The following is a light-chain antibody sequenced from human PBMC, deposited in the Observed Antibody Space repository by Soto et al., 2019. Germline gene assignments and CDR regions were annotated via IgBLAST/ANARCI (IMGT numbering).Light chain of an antibody. CDR3: QQYNNWPPYT. Sequence: EIVMTQSPATLSVSPGERVTPSCRASQSVSSDLAWYQQKPGQAPSLLIYGASTRATGIPARFSGSGSGTEFTLTISSLQSEDFAVYYCQQYNNWPPYTFGQGTRLEIK. J-gene: IGKJ5*01. V-gene: IGKV3-15*01. CDR2: GAS. CDR1: QSVSSD.